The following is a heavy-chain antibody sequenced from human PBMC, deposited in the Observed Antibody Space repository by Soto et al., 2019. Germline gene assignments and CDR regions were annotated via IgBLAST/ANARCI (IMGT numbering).Heavy chain of an antibody. Sequence: QVQLVQSGAEVKKPGSSVKVSCKASGGTFSSYAISWVRQAPGQGLEWMGGIIPIFGTANYAQKFQGRVTITADESTSTAYEVLSRLRSEDTSAYYCAREGGSRNYRYYAMDVCGQGTTVSVSS. CDR2: IIPIFGTA. CDR3: AREGGSRNYRYYAMDV. CDR1: GGTFSSYA. D-gene: IGHD3-10*01. V-gene: IGHV1-69*12. J-gene: IGHJ6*02.